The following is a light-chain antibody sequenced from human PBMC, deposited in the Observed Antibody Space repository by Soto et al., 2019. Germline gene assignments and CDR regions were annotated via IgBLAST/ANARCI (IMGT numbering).Light chain of an antibody. Sequence: QSVLTQPASVSGSPGQSITFSCTGTSSDVGSSNLVSWYQQHPGKAPKLLIYEVSKRPSGVSNRFSGSKSGNTASLTFSGLQAEDEADYYCCSYAGSSTHVFGTGTKVT. CDR2: EVS. J-gene: IGLJ1*01. CDR1: SSDVGSSNL. V-gene: IGLV2-23*02. CDR3: CSYAGSSTHV.